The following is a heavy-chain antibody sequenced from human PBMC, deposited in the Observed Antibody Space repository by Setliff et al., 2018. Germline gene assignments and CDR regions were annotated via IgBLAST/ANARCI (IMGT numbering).Heavy chain of an antibody. CDR2: IYHSGST. D-gene: IGHD6-13*01. V-gene: IGHV4-4*02. CDR1: GGSISSSNW. CDR3: ASTIAAAGTAADY. J-gene: IGHJ4*02. Sequence: SETLSLTCAVSGGSISSSNWWSWVRQPPGKGLEWIGEIYHSGSTNYNPSLKSRVTISVDTSKNQFSLKLSSVTAADTAVYYCASTIAAAGTAADYWGQGTLVTVSS.